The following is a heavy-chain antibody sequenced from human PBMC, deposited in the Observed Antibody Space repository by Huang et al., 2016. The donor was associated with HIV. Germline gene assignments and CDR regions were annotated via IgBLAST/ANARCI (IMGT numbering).Heavy chain of an antibody. J-gene: IGHJ4*02. V-gene: IGHV3-30-3*01. CDR2: IAYDGSNK. CDR3: AREDDYGGN. CDR1: GFTFSSYV. Sequence: QVQMVESGGGVVQPGRSLRLSCAASGFTFSSYVMYWVRQAPGKGLESVAFIAYDGSNKYYADSVQGRFTISRDNSKNTLYLQMNGLRTEDTAVYYCAREDDYGGNWGQGTLVTVSS. D-gene: IGHD4-17*01.